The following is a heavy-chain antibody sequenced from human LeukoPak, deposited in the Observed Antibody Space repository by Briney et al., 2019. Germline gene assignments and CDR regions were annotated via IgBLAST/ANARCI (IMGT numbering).Heavy chain of an antibody. Sequence: PGGSLRLSCAASGFIFSSCEMNWVRQAPGKGLEWLSYISSGGSTIHYADSVKGRSTISRDNAKNSLYLQMNSLRAEDTAVYYCARDQGVPGIAAAGYYFDYWGQGTLVTVSS. J-gene: IGHJ4*02. V-gene: IGHV3-48*03. CDR2: ISSGGSTI. CDR1: GFIFSSCE. D-gene: IGHD6-13*01. CDR3: ARDQGVPGIAAAGYYFDY.